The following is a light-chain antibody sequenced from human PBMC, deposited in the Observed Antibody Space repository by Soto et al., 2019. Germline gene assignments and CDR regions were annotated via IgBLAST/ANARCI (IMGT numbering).Light chain of an antibody. J-gene: IGLJ2*01. Sequence: QSALTQPASVSGSPGQSITISCTVTSSDVGGYNYVSWYQQHPGKAPKLMIYDVSNRPSGVSNRFSGSKSGNTASLTISGLQAEDEADYYCSSYTSSSTLVVFGGGTKLTFL. V-gene: IGLV2-14*01. CDR2: DVS. CDR3: SSYTSSSTLVV. CDR1: SSDVGGYNY.